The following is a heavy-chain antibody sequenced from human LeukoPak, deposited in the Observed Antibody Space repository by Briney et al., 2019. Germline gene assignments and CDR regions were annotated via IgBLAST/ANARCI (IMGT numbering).Heavy chain of an antibody. D-gene: IGHD2-21*02. CDR2: IYHSGST. CDR1: GGSISSSNW. CDR3: ARSMVTTDRNFDH. V-gene: IGHV4-4*02. Sequence: SETLSLTCAVSGGSISSSNWWSWVRQPPGKGLEWIGQIYHSGSTNYNPSLTSRVTISLDTSKNQFSLSLNSVTAADTAVFYCARSMVTTDRNFDHWGQGTLVTVSS. J-gene: IGHJ4*01.